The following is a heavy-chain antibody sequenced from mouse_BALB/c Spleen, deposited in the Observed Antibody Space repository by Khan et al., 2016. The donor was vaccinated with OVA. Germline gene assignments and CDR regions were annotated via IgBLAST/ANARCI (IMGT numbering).Heavy chain of an antibody. J-gene: IGHJ4*01. CDR1: GFTFSSYG. V-gene: IGHV5-6*01. Sequence: EVELVESGGDLVKPGGSLKLSCAASGFTFSSYGMSWVRQTPDKRLEWVATISSGGNYTYSPDSVRGRFTISRDNAKNTLYLQMSSLKSEDTAMXYGARTISTARGDYCAMDYWGQGTSVTVSS. CDR3: ARTISTARGDYCAMDY. CDR2: ISSGGNYT. D-gene: IGHD1-1*01.